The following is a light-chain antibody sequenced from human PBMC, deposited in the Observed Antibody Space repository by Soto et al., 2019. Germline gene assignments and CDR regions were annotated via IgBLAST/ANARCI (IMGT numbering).Light chain of an antibody. CDR1: SSNIGAGYD. J-gene: IGLJ2*01. Sequence: QSVLTQPPSVSGAPGQRVTISCTGSSSNIGAGYDVHWYQQLPGTAPKLIIYGNSNRPSGVPDRFSESKSGTSASLAITGLQAEYEADYYCQSYDASLSGRVVFGGGTKLTVL. V-gene: IGLV1-40*01. CDR2: GNS. CDR3: QSYDASLSGRVV.